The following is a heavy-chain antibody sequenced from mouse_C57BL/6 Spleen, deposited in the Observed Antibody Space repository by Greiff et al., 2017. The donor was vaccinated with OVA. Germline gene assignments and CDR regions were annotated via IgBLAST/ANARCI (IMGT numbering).Heavy chain of an antibody. CDR1: GYTFTSYW. V-gene: IGHV1-53*01. CDR3: ARSSYGYAMDY. Sequence: QVQLQQPGTELVKPGASVKLSCKASGYTFTSYWMHWVKQRPGQGLEWIGNINPSNGGTNYNEKFKSKATLTVDKSSSTAYMRLSSLTAEDSAVYYCARSSYGYAMDYWGQGTSVTVSS. D-gene: IGHD1-1*01. J-gene: IGHJ4*01. CDR2: INPSNGGT.